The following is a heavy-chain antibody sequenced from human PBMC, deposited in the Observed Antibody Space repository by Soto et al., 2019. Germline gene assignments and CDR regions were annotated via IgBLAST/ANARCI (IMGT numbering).Heavy chain of an antibody. D-gene: IGHD2-15*01. J-gene: IGHJ6*02. CDR1: EFTFRIFA. Sequence: QVHLVESGGGVVQPGSSLRLSCAASEFTFRIFAMHWLRQSPGKGLEWVAVISYDGSRKADSVKGRFTVSRDNSWNTLYLQMNSVRAEDTAIYYCARGDREDIEEVVGVRPGEYSMDVWGQGTTVTASS. CDR2: ISYDGSRK. CDR3: ARGDREDIEEVVGVRPGEYSMDV. V-gene: IGHV3-30-3*01.